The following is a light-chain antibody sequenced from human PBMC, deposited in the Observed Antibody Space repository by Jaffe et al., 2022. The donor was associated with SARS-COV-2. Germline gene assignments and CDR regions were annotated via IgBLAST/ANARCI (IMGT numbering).Light chain of an antibody. V-gene: IGLV1-44*01. CDR3: AVWDDSLNGVV. CDR2: NVN. CDR1: NFNIGRNP. Sequence: QSVLTQPPSRSGTPGQDVTISCSGGNFNIGRNPVTWYQHLPGTAPKVLVNNVNRRPSGVPDRFSASKSGTSASLAISGLQSEDAADYYCAVWDDSLNGVVFGGGTKLTVL. J-gene: IGLJ2*01.